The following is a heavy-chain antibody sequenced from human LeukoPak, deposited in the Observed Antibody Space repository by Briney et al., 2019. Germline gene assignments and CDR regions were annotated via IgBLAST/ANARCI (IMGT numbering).Heavy chain of an antibody. J-gene: IGHJ4*02. CDR1: SGSIRSNY. D-gene: IGHD6-13*01. V-gene: IGHV4-59*01. CDR3: AGKQPAAGALDY. Sequence: SETLSLTCSVSSGSIRSNYWSWIRQPPGKGLECIGYIYNSGTTNYNPSLESRVSISVDTSKNQFSLKLNSVTAADTAVYYCAGKQPAAGALDYWGQGTLVTVSS. CDR2: IYNSGTT.